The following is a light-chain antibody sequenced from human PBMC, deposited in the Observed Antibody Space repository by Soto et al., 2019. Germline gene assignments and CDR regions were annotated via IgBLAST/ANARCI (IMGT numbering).Light chain of an antibody. Sequence: LTQPASVSGSPGQSITISCTGTSSDVGGYKYVSWYQQHPGKAPKFMIYDVSIRPSGVSNRFSGSKSGNTASLTISGLQAEDEADYYCCSYTSSSRYVFGTGTKVTVL. CDR2: DVS. CDR1: SSDVGGYKY. J-gene: IGLJ1*01. CDR3: CSYTSSSRYV. V-gene: IGLV2-14*01.